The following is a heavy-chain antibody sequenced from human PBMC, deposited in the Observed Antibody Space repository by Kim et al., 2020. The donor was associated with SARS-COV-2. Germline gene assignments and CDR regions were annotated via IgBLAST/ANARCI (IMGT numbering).Heavy chain of an antibody. V-gene: IGHV1-46*01. Sequence: AQKLQGRVTMTRDTSTSTVYMELSSLRSEDTAVYYCASTTTGYSSGWYTFWGQGTLVTVSS. D-gene: IGHD6-19*01. J-gene: IGHJ4*02. CDR3: ASTTTGYSSGWYTF.